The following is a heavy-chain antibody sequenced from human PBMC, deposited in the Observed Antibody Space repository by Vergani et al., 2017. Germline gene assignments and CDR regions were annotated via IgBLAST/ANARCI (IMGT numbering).Heavy chain of an antibody. CDR2: INNNGGSP. J-gene: IGHJ3*01. V-gene: IGHV3-23*01. D-gene: IGHD2-2*01. CDR1: GFTFNSYA. CDR3: AKXCGSTSCPYGGGAFDV. Sequence: QLLESGGGLIQPGGSLKLSCAASGFTFNSYAMTWVRQAPGKGLEWVSGINNNGGSPYYADSVKGRFTISRDNSKNTLYLQMTDLRAEDTATYYCAKXCGSTSCPYGGGAFDVWGHGTMVTVSS.